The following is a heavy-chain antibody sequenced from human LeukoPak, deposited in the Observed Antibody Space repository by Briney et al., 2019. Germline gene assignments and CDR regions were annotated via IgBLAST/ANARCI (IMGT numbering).Heavy chain of an antibody. J-gene: IGHJ6*03. Sequence: SETLSLTCTVSGGSISSSSYYWGWIRQPPGKGLEWIGSIYYSGSTYYNPSLKSRVTISVDTSKNQFSLKLSSVTAADTAVYYCARHHPHETSSVYYYYYMDVWGKGTTVTVSS. CDR1: GGSISSSSYY. CDR3: ARHHPHETSSVYYYYYMDV. V-gene: IGHV4-39*01. CDR2: IYYSGST. D-gene: IGHD2-2*01.